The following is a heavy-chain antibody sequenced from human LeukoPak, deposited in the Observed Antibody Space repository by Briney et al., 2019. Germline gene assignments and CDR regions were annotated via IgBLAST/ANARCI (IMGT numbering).Heavy chain of an antibody. D-gene: IGHD3-10*01. CDR2: IRYDESNK. V-gene: IGHV3-33*08. CDR1: GFTFSSYG. Sequence: GGSLRLSCAASGFTFSSYGMHWVRQAPGKGLERVAFIRYDESNKYYVDSVKGRFTVSRDNSKNTLYLQMNSLRAEDTAVYYCARHGSITMVRGRLRYYYMDVWGKGTTVTISS. CDR3: ARHGSITMVRGRLRYYYMDV. J-gene: IGHJ6*03.